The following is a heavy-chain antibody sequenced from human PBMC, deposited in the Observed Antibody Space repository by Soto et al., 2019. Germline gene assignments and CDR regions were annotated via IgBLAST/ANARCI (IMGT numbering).Heavy chain of an antibody. CDR1: GYTFTSYY. Sequence: ASVKVSCKASGYTFTSYYMHWVRQAPGQGLEWMGIINPSGGSTSYAQKFQGRVTMTRDTSTSTAYMELSSLRSEDTAVYYCARARYYDSSGYSNDAFDIWGQGTMVTVSS. D-gene: IGHD3-22*01. J-gene: IGHJ3*02. CDR3: ARARYYDSSGYSNDAFDI. CDR2: INPSGGST. V-gene: IGHV1-46*01.